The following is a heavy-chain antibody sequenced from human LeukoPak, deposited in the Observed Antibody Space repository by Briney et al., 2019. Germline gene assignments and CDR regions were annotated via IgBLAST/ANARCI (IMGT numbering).Heavy chain of an antibody. CDR3: AKGRYESSGFNWAA. CDR2: LSGSGGSA. Sequence: GGSLRASCAASGFTFSNYAMTWVRQAPGKGLEWVSALSGSGGSAYYADSVKGRFTISRDNSKYTLYLQMNSLRAEDTAVYYCAKGRYESSGFNWAAWGQGTLVTVSS. V-gene: IGHV3-23*01. D-gene: IGHD3-22*01. CDR1: GFTFSNYA. J-gene: IGHJ4*02.